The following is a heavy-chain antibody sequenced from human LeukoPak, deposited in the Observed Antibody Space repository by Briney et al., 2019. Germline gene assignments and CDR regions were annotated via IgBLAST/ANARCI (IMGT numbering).Heavy chain of an antibody. D-gene: IGHD5/OR15-5a*01. V-gene: IGHV4-39*01. J-gene: IGHJ6*03. CDR1: GGSISSGSYY. CDR3: ARFYDTRNYYMDV. CDR2: IYYSGST. Sequence: SETLSLTCTVSGGSISSGSYYWGWIRQPPGKGLEWIGSIYYSGSTYYNPSLRSRVTISVDTSKNQLSLKLRSVTAADTAVYYCARFYDTRNYYMDVWGKGTTVTISS.